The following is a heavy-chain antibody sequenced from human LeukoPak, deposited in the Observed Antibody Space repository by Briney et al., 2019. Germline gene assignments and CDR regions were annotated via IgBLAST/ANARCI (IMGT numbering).Heavy chain of an antibody. D-gene: IGHD4-23*01. J-gene: IGHJ4*02. CDR3: ARVRTVVMDY. CDR1: GYTFTSYD. CDR2: INAGNGNT. V-gene: IGHV1-3*01. Sequence: GASVKVSCKASGYTFTSYDINWVRQATGQRLEWMGWINAGNGNTKYSQKFQGRVTITRDTSASTAYMELSSLRSEDTAVYYCARVRTVVMDYWGQGTLVTVSS.